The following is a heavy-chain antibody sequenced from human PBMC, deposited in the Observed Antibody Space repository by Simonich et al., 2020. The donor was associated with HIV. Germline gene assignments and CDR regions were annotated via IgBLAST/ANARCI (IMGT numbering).Heavy chain of an antibody. J-gene: IGHJ4*02. CDR3: ARDGANWGYFDY. Sequence: QVQLVQSGTEVKKPGASVKVSCKASDYTFTTYAITWVRQAPGQGLDRMGRINTYNGNTHYAQKFQGRVTMTTDTSTSTAYIELRSLRSDDTAVYYCARDGANWGYFDYWGQGTLVTVSS. CDR1: DYTFTTYA. CDR2: INTYNGNT. V-gene: IGHV1-18*01. D-gene: IGHD7-27*01.